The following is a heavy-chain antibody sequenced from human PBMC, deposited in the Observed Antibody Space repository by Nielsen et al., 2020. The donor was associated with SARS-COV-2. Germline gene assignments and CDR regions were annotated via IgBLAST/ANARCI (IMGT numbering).Heavy chain of an antibody. CDR3: AKDGYSGSYLRTAFDI. CDR2: ISGSGGST. J-gene: IGHJ3*02. V-gene: IGHV3-23*01. CDR1: GGSFSGYY. Sequence: ETLSLTCAVYGGSFSGYYWSWIRQPPGKGLEWVSAISGSGGSTYYADSVKGRFTISRDNSKNTLYLQMNSLRAEDTAVYYCAKDGYSGSYLRTAFDIWGQGTMVTVSS. D-gene: IGHD1-26*01.